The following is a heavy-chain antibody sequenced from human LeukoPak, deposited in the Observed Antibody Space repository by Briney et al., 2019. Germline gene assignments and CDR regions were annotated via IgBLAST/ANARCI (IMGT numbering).Heavy chain of an antibody. J-gene: IGHJ4*02. V-gene: IGHV3-21*01. D-gene: IGHD6-19*01. Sequence: GGSLRLSCAASGFTFSSYNMNWVRQAPEKGLEWVSSISRSNNYIYYADSVRGRFTSSRDNAKNSLYLQMNSLRAEDTAVYYCARDNPGSGWTQCFDYWGQGTVFTVSS. CDR3: ARDNPGSGWTQCFDY. CDR2: ISRSNNYI. CDR1: GFTFSSYN.